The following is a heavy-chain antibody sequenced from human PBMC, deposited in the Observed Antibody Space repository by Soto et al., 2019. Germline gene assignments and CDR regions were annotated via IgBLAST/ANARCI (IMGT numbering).Heavy chain of an antibody. V-gene: IGHV1-18*01. CDR1: GYTFTSYG. D-gene: IGHD4-17*01. CDR3: ARASGDYGLSEYFQQ. Sequence: QVPLVQSGGEVKKPGASVKVSCKASGYTFTSYGISWVRQAPGQGLEWMVWISTYNGNTNYAQKVQGRVTMTTDTSTRTAYMELRSLRSDDTAVYYCARASGDYGLSEYFQQWGQGTLVTVSS. CDR2: ISTYNGNT. J-gene: IGHJ1*01.